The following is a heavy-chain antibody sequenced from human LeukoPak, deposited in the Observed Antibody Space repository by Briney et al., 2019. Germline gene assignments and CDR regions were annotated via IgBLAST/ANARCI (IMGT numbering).Heavy chain of an antibody. J-gene: IGHJ4*02. Sequence: PSETPSLTCTVSGGSISSSGYYWGWIRQPPGKGLEWIGTIYYSGTTYYNPSLKSRVTISVDTSKNQFSLNLSSVTAADTAVYYCARQKGNFDYWGQGTLVTVSS. CDR2: IYYSGTT. V-gene: IGHV4-39*01. CDR1: GGSISSSGYY. D-gene: IGHD3-10*01. CDR3: ARQKGNFDY.